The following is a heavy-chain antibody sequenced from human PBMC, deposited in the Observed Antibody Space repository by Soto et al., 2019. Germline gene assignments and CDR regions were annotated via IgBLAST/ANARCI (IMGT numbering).Heavy chain of an antibody. J-gene: IGHJ1*01. CDR3: ARGVVVVAATSYFQH. V-gene: IGHV1-69*13. CDR1: GGTFSSYA. Sequence: SVKVSCKASGGTFSSYAISWVRQAPGQGLEWMGGIIPIFGTANYAQKFQGRVTITADESTSTAYMELSSLRSEDTAVYYCARGVVVVAATSYFQHWGQGTLVTVSS. D-gene: IGHD2-15*01. CDR2: IIPIFGTA.